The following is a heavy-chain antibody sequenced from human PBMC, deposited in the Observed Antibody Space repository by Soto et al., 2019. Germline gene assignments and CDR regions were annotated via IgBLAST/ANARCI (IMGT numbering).Heavy chain of an antibody. D-gene: IGHD3-3*01. CDR1: GGSFSGYY. J-gene: IGHJ5*02. CDR2: INHSGST. Sequence: SETLSLTCAVYGGSFSGYYWSWIRQPPGKGLEWIGEINHSGSTNYNPSLKSRVTISVDTSKNQFSLKLSSVTAADTAVYYCARGQGRITIFGVVENWFDPWGQGTLVTGS. CDR3: ARGQGRITIFGVVENWFDP. V-gene: IGHV4-34*01.